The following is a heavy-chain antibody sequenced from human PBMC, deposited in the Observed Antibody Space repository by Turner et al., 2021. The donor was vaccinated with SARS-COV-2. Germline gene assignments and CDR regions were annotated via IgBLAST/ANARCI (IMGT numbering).Heavy chain of an antibody. CDR2: VSYDGSNK. J-gene: IGHJ3*02. CDR1: GCTFTTYA. CDR3: ARAGWDLLPFDAFDI. V-gene: IGHV3-30-3*01. D-gene: IGHD1-26*01. Sequence: QVQLVEPGGGVVQPGRSPRLSCAASGCTFTTYAMHWVRQAPGKRLEWVAVVSYDGSNKYYADSVKGRFTISRDNSKSTLYLQMNSLGAEDTALYYCARAGWDLLPFDAFDIWGQGTMVTISS.